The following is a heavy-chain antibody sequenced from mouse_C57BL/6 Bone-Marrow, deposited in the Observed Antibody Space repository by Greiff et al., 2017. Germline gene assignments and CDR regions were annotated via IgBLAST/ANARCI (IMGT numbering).Heavy chain of an antibody. Sequence: VKVVESGPGLVQPSQSLSITCTVSGFSLTSYGVHWVRQSPGKGLEWLGVIWSGGSTDYNAAFISRLSISKDNSKSQVFFKMNSLQADDTAIYYCASLITTVVVAMDYWGQGTSVTVSS. CDR1: GFSLTSYG. CDR3: ASLITTVVVAMDY. D-gene: IGHD1-1*01. J-gene: IGHJ4*01. V-gene: IGHV2-2*01. CDR2: IWSGGST.